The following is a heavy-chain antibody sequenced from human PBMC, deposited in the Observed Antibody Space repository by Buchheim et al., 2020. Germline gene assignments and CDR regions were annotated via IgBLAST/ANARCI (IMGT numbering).Heavy chain of an antibody. CDR1: GGSFSGYY. D-gene: IGHD2-2*01. V-gene: IGHV4-34*01. CDR2: INHSVST. CDR3: ARGRVGYCSSTSCYRSYYYYYYGMDV. J-gene: IGHJ6*02. Sequence: QVQLQQWGAGLLKPSETLSLTCAVYGGSFSGYYWSWIRQPPGKGLEWIGEINHSVSTNYNPSLKSRVTISLDTSTKPFSLKLSSVTAADTAVYYCARGRVGYCSSTSCYRSYYYYYYGMDVWGQGTT.